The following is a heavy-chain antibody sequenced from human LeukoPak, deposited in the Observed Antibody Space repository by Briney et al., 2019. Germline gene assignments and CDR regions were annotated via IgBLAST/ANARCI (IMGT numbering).Heavy chain of an antibody. V-gene: IGHV3-53*01. J-gene: IGHJ4*02. Sequence: PGGSLRLSCAASGFTVSSIHMVWVRQAPGKGLEWVSVTYTGGNSYYADSVKGRFTISRDNAKNSLYLQMNSLRAEDTAVYYCARAEAYYDFWSGYYYFDYWGQGTLVTVSS. CDR1: GFTVSSIH. CDR3: ARAEAYYDFWSGYYYFDY. CDR2: TYTGGNS. D-gene: IGHD3-3*01.